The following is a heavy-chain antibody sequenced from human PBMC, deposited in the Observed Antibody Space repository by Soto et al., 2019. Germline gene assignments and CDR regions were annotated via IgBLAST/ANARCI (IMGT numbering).Heavy chain of an antibody. CDR3: AKDMPQGIAAAGTSWGSLKFDY. CDR1: GFTFSSYA. CDR2: ISGSGGST. D-gene: IGHD6-13*01. J-gene: IGHJ4*02. V-gene: IGHV3-23*01. Sequence: EVQLLESGGGLVQPGGSLRLSCAASGFTFSSYAMSWVRQAPGKGLEWVSAISGSGGSTYYADSVKGRFTISRDNSKNTLYLQMNSLSAEDTAVYYCAKDMPQGIAAAGTSWGSLKFDYWGQGTLVTVSS.